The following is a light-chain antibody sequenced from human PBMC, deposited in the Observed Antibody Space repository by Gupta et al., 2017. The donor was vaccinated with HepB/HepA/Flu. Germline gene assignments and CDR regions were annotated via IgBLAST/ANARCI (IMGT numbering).Light chain of an antibody. CDR3: QSADATGSSYV. V-gene: IGLV3-25*03. CDR1: ALAKQY. Sequence: SYELTQPPSVSVSPGQTARITCSGDALAKQYAYWYQQKAGQAPVLVIYKDSERLSGIPERFSGSSSGTTLTLIISGVQAEDEADYYCQSADATGSSYVFGPGTKVTVL. CDR2: KDS. J-gene: IGLJ1*01.